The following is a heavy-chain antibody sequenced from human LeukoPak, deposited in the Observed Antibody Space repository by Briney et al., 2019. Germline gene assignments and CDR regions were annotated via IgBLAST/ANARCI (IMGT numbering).Heavy chain of an antibody. CDR3: ASALTTVTPHFHC. D-gene: IGHD4-17*01. J-gene: IGHJ4*02. CDR2: IDTDGSSA. Sequence: PGGSLRLSCEASGLTFSSYWMHWVRQPPGKGLVWVSRIDTDGSSATYADSVKGRFTISRDNAKNTVYLQMNSLRVEDTGVYYCASALTTVTPHFHCWGQGTLVTVSS. CDR1: GLTFSSYW. V-gene: IGHV3-74*01.